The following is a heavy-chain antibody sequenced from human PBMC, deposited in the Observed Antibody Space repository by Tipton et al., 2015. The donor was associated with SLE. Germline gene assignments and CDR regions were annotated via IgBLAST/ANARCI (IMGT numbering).Heavy chain of an antibody. J-gene: IGHJ4*02. CDR2: IHDDGTT. V-gene: IGHV4-61*01. D-gene: IGHD2-8*01. CDR3: ATLGYCSHEVCYTGIES. CDR1: GGSLSGDTYY. Sequence: TLSLTCTVSGGSLSGDTYYWSWIRQPPGKGLEWIGFIHDDGTTNYNPSLERRLTISIESPNSQFSLKLRSVTAADTAVYYCATLGYCSHEVCYTGIESWGQGSLVTVSS.